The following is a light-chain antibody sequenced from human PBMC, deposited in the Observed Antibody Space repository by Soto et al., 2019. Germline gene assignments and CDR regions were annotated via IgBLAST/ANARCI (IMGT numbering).Light chain of an antibody. CDR2: AAS. Sequence: AIRMTQSPSSLSASTGNKVTIPCRASQGISSYLAWYQQKPGKAPNLLIYAASTLQSGVPSRFSGSGSGTDFTLTITCLQSEDFATYYCQQYETFSGTFGPGTKV. J-gene: IGKJ1*01. CDR1: QGISSY. CDR3: QQYETFSGT. V-gene: IGKV1-8*01.